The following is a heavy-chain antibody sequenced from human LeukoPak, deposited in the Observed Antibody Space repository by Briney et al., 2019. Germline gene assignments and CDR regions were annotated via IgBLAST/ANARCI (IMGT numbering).Heavy chain of an antibody. J-gene: IGHJ4*02. CDR3: AHKPWGSGWYYFDY. CDR1: GFSFNTSGEG. Sequence: SGPTLVIPTQTLTLTCTFSGFSFNTSGEGVGWIRQPPGKALEWLALIYWTDDKRYSTSLKSRLTTTKDTSKNQVVLTMTNMDPVDTATHYCAHKPWGSGWYYFDYWGQGTLVTVSS. V-gene: IGHV2-5*01. D-gene: IGHD6-19*01. CDR2: IYWTDDK.